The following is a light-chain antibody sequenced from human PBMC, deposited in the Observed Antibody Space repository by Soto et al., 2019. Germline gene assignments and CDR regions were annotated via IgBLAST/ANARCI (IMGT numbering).Light chain of an antibody. J-gene: IGLJ2*01. CDR2: LDSDGSH. CDR3: QTWGTGIHGG. V-gene: IGLV4-69*01. CDR1: SGHSSYA. Sequence: QLVLTQSPSASASLGASVKLTCTLSSGHSSYAIAWHQQQPEKGPRYLMKLDSDGSHTKGDAIPDRFSGSSSGAERYLTISSLQSEDEADYYCQTWGTGIHGGFGGGTKLTVL.